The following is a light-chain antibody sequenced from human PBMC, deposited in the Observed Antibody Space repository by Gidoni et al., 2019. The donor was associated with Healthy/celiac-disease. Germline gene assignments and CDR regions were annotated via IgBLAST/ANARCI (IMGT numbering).Light chain of an antibody. J-gene: IGLJ2*01. CDR2: SNN. CDR3: AAWDDSLNVV. CDR1: SSNIGSNP. V-gene: IGLV1-44*01. Sequence: RVTISCSRSSSNIGSNPVNWYQQLPGTANTLLIYSNNQRPSGGPGRFSASKSSTSASLAISGLQSEDEADYYCAAWDDSLNVVFGGGTKLTVL.